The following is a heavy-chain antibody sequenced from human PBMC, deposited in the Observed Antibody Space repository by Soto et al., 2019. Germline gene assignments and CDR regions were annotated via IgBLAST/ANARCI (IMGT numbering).Heavy chain of an antibody. CDR2: IYYSGST. J-gene: IGHJ4*02. Sequence: SETLSLTCTVSGGSISSSSYYWGWIRQPPGKGLEWIGSIYYSGSTYYNPSLKSRVTISVDTSKNQFSLKLRSVAAADPAVYFFATSHFFGYLLYPLDYWGQGTLVTVSS. V-gene: IGHV4-39*01. D-gene: IGHD2-15*01. CDR1: GGSISSSSYY. CDR3: ATSHFFGYLLYPLDY.